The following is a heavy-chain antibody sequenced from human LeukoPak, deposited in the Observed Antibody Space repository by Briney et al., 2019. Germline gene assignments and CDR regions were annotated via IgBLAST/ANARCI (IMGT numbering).Heavy chain of an antibody. CDR2: INQDDSVR. D-gene: IGHD6-13*01. J-gene: IGHJ4*02. Sequence: GGSLRLSYAASGFSFSTYWMSWVRQTPEKGLEFVANINQDDSVRNYMDSLKGRCTISRDNAKKSVYLEISSLRADDTAVYYCARDPGSSSFDLWGQGALVTVSS. V-gene: IGHV3-7*01. CDR3: ARDPGSSSFDL. CDR1: GFSFSTYW.